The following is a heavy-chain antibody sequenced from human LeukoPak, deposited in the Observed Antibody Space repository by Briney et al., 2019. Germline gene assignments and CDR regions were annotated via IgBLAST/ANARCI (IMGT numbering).Heavy chain of an antibody. CDR2: INPNSGGT. J-gene: IGHJ4*02. CDR1: GYTFTGYY. D-gene: IGHD5-12*01. CDR3: ARARDPRLYYFDY. Sequence: ASVKVSCKASGYTFTGYYMHWVRQAPGQGLEWMGRINPNSGGTNYAQKFQGRVTITRDTSISTAYMELSRLRCDDTAVYYCARARDPRLYYFDYWGQGTLVSVSS. V-gene: IGHV1-2*06.